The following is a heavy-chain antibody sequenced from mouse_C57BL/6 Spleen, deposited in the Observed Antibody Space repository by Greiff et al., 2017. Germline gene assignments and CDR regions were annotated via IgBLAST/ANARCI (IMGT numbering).Heavy chain of an antibody. D-gene: IGHD4-1*01. CDR2: ISSGSSTI. J-gene: IGHJ2*01. CDR1: GFTFSDYG. CDR3: ARGGTGTDY. V-gene: IGHV5-17*01. Sequence: DVMLVESGGGLVKPGGSLKLSCAASGFTFSDYGMHCVRQAPEKGLEWVAYISSGSSTIYYADTVKGRFTISRDNAKNTLFLQMTSLRSEDTAMYYCARGGTGTDYWGQGTTLTVSS.